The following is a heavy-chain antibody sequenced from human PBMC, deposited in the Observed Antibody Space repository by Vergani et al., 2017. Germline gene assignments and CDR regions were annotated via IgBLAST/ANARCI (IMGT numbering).Heavy chain of an antibody. CDR1: GGSFSGYY. CDR3: ASLGPAIAVAAYNWFDP. D-gene: IGHD6-19*01. J-gene: IGHJ5*02. CDR2: INHSGST. Sequence: QVQLQQWGAGLLKPSETLSLTCAVYGGSFSGYYCSWIRQPPGKGLEWIGEINHSGSTNYNPSLKSRVTISVDTSKNQFSLKLSSVTAADTAVYYCASLGPAIAVAAYNWFDPWGQGTLVTVSS. V-gene: IGHV4-34*01.